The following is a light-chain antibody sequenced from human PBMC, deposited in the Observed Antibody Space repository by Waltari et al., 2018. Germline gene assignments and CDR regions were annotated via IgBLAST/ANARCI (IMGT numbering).Light chain of an antibody. CDR1: SSAVGGYDF. Sequence: QSALTQPRSVSGSPGQSVTISCTGTSSAVGGYDFVYWYQQYPGKAPKLLIYDVSKRPSGVPDRFSGSKSGNTASLTISGLQAEDEADYYCCSYAGSYSWVFGGGTKLTVL. CDR3: CSYAGSYSWV. J-gene: IGLJ3*02. V-gene: IGLV2-11*01. CDR2: DVS.